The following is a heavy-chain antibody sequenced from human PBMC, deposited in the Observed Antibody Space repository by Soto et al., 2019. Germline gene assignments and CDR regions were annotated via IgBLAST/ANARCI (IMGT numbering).Heavy chain of an antibody. V-gene: IGHV3-23*01. J-gene: IGHJ4*02. D-gene: IGHD6-19*01. CDR3: AKPSSGWYGGGDY. CDR2: ISGSGGST. Sequence: EVQLLESGGGLVQPGGSLRLSCAASGFTFSSYAMSWVRQAPGKGLEWVSAISGSGGSTYYADSVKGRFTISRDNSKNTRYLQMSSWRAEDTAVYYCAKPSSGWYGGGDYWGQGTLVTVSS. CDR1: GFTFSSYA.